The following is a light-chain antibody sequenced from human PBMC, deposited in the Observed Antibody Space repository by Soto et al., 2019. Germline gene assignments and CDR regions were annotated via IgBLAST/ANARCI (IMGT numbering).Light chain of an antibody. J-gene: IGKJ4*01. CDR2: GAS. CDR1: QSVSSK. CDR3: QQYDSWPPFT. Sequence: EILMTQSPATLSLSPWEIATLSCRASQSVSSKLAWYQQRRGQAPRLLIYGASSRATGIPARFSGSGSGTEFTLTISSLQSEDFAVYYCQQYDSWPPFTFGGGTKVDIK. V-gene: IGKV3-15*01.